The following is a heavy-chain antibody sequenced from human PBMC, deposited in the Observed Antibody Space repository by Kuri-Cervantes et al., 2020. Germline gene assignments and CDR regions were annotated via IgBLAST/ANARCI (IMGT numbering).Heavy chain of an antibody. D-gene: IGHD2-2*02. CDR1: GGSISSYY. Sequence: SETLPLTCTVSGGSISSYYWSWIRQPPGKGLEWIGYIYYSGSTNYNPSLKSRVTISVDTSKNQFSLKLSSVTAEDTAVYYCARDLYPPGFWGPPEGVRPYYMDVWGKGTTVTVSS. V-gene: IGHV4-59*13. J-gene: IGHJ6*03. CDR2: IYYSGST. CDR3: ARDLYPPGFWGPPEGVRPYYMDV.